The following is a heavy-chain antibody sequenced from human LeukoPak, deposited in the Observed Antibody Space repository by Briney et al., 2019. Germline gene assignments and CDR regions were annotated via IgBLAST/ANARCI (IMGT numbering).Heavy chain of an antibody. D-gene: IGHD2-15*01. CDR1: GASISSYY. Sequence: SETLSLTCTVSGASISSYYWSWIRQPAGKALEWIGRIYVTGSTTYNPSLESRVTMSLDTSKNHFSLKLRSVTAADTAVYYCARHTRPPCSGGSCYSFRGWFDPWGQGTLVTVSS. CDR2: IYVTGST. CDR3: ARHTRPPCSGGSCYSFRGWFDP. V-gene: IGHV4-4*07. J-gene: IGHJ5*02.